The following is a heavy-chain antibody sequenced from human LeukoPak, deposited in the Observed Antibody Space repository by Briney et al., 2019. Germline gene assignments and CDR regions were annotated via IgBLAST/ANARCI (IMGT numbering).Heavy chain of an antibody. V-gene: IGHV4-38-2*01. CDR3: ARQVQYDSHDD. CDR2: IYHSGST. D-gene: IGHD3-3*01. CDR1: GYSISSGYY. J-gene: IGHJ4*02. Sequence: PSETLSLTXAVSGYSISSGYYWGWIRQPPGKGLEWIGSIYHSGSTYYNPSLKSRVTISVDTSKNQFSLKLSSVTAADTAVYHCARQVQYDSHDDWGQGTLVTVSS.